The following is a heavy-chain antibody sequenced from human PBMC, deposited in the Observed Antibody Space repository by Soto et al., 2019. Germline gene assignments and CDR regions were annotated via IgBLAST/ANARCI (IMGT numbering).Heavy chain of an antibody. CDR1: GYTFTNYA. J-gene: IGHJ5*02. CDR2: INAGNGNT. D-gene: IGHD3-10*01. CDR3: GRGSGLHWFDP. Sequence: QVQLVQSGAEVKKPGASVKVSCKASGYTFTNYAMHWVRQAPGQRLEWMGWINAGNGNTKYSQKFQGRVTITWDTSASTDYMELSSLRSEDTAVYCCGRGSGLHWFDPWGQGTLVTVSS. V-gene: IGHV1-3*01.